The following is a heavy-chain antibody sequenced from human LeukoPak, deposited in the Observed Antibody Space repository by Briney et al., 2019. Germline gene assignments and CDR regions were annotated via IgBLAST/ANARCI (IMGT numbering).Heavy chain of an antibody. Sequence: GGSLRLSCAASGFTFSSYSMNWVRQAPGKGLEWVSSISSSSSYIYYADSVKGRFTISRDNAKNSLYLQMNSLRAEDTAVYYCARDDSMVRAAVAFDIWGQGTMVTVSS. D-gene: IGHD3-10*01. V-gene: IGHV3-21*01. J-gene: IGHJ3*02. CDR3: ARDDSMVRAAVAFDI. CDR1: GFTFSSYS. CDR2: ISSSSSYI.